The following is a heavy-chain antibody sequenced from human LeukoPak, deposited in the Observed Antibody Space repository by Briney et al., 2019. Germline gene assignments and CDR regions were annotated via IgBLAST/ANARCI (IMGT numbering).Heavy chain of an antibody. CDR1: GFTFSNAW. V-gene: IGHV3-15*01. CDR2: IKSKTDGGTP. Sequence: PGGSLRLSCAASGFTFSNAWMTWVRQAPGKGLEWVGHIKSKTDGGTPDYAAPVKGRFTISRDDSKNTLYLQLNSLKTEDTAVYYCATHMSYYDSSGIDYWGQGTLVTVSS. CDR3: ATHMSYYDSSGIDY. J-gene: IGHJ4*02. D-gene: IGHD3-22*01.